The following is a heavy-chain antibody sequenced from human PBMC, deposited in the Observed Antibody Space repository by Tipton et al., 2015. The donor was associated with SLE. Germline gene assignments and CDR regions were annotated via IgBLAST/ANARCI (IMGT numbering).Heavy chain of an antibody. D-gene: IGHD1-26*01. Sequence: TLSLTCTVSDSSVTSGSSITSGSNYWTWIRQPAGKGLEWIGYIYYSGSTRYNPSLKSRVIISVDTSKNQFSLRLTSVTAADTAMYYCARGGGGAFDIWGQGTMVTVSS. V-gene: IGHV4-61*10. CDR1: DSSVTSGSSITSGSNY. CDR3: ARGGGGAFDI. CDR2: IYYSGST. J-gene: IGHJ3*02.